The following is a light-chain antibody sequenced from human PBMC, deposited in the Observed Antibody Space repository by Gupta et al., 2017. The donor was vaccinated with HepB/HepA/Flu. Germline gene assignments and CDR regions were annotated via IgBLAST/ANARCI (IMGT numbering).Light chain of an antibody. CDR1: QSVSSSY. Sequence: EIVLTQSPGTLSLSPGERATLSCRASQSVSSSYLGWYQQKPGQAPRLLIYGASSRATGIPDRFSGSGSGTDLTLTISRLEPEDFAVYYCQQDGSSPVTFGQGTKVEIK. V-gene: IGKV3-20*01. J-gene: IGKJ1*01. CDR2: GAS. CDR3: QQDGSSPVT.